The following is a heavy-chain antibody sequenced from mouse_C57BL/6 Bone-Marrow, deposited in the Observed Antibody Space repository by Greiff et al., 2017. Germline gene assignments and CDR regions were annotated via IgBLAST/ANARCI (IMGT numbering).Heavy chain of an antibody. CDR1: GYTFTDYE. CDR3: TRGGEAGVI. Sequence: VKLQQPGAELVRPGASVTLSCKASGYTFTDYEMHWVKQTPVHGLEWIGAIDPDTGGTAYNQKFKGKAILTADKSSSTAYMELRSLTSEDSAVYYCTRGGEAGVIWGQGTSVTVSA. V-gene: IGHV1-15*01. D-gene: IGHD2-13*01. J-gene: IGHJ4*01. CDR2: IDPDTGGT.